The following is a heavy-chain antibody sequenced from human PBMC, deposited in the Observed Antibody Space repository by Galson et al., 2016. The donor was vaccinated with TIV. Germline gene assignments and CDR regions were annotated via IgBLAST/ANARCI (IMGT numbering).Heavy chain of an antibody. Sequence: SETLSLTCVVNGASLRGYYWSWVRQSPGKGLEWIGDISHRGSPNYSPSLKSQGTISEDPSNNKVSLILSSVTAADTAVYFCARDGIDGMDVWGPGTTVIVSS. J-gene: IGHJ6*02. CDR2: ISHRGSP. CDR3: ARDGIDGMDV. D-gene: IGHD3-3*02. V-gene: IGHV4-34*01. CDR1: GASLRGYY.